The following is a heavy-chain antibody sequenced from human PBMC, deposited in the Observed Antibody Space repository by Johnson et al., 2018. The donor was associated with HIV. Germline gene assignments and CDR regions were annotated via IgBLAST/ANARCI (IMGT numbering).Heavy chain of an antibody. CDR1: GFSFNDYG. CDR2: INWNGGST. D-gene: IGHD6-13*01. CDR3: ARGAYSSSWHASDASDI. V-gene: IGHV3-20*04. J-gene: IGHJ3*02. Sequence: VQLVESGGSVVRPGVSLRLSCAASGFSFNDYGMSWVRQAPEKGLEWVSGINWNGGSTGYADSVKGRFTISRDNAKNSLYLQMNSLRAEDTALYYCARGAYSSSWHASDASDIWGQGTMVTVSS.